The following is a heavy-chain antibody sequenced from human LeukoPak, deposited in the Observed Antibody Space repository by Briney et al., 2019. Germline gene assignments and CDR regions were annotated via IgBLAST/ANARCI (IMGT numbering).Heavy chain of an antibody. CDR3: FRLAGGYDSNDAFDI. V-gene: IGHV1-69*05. CDR1: GGTFSSYA. D-gene: IGHD5-12*01. CDR2: IIPIFGTA. Sequence: GASVKVSCKASGGTFSSYAISWVRQAPGQGLEWMGGIIPIFGTANYAQKFQGRVTITTDESTSTAYMELSSLRSEDTAVYYCFRLAGGYDSNDAFDIWGQGTMVTVSS. J-gene: IGHJ3*02.